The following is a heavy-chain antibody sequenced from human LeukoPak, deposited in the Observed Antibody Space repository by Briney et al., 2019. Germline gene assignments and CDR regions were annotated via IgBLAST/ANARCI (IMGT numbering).Heavy chain of an antibody. CDR2: ISPSGGST. CDR3: ARDSAAAGTTPNEFDY. Sequence: GASVKVSCKAFGYTFTSNYMHWVRQAPGQGPEWMGVISPSGGSTTYAQKFQGRVTLTRDMSTSTDYLELSSLRSEDTAVYYCARDSAAAGTTPNEFDYWGQGTLVTVSS. J-gene: IGHJ4*02. D-gene: IGHD6-13*01. V-gene: IGHV1-46*01. CDR1: GYTFTSNY.